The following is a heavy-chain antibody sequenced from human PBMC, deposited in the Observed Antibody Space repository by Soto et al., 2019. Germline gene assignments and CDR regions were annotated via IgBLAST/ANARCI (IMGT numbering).Heavy chain of an antibody. V-gene: IGHV4-30-2*01. J-gene: IGHJ5*01. Sequence: PSKTLSLTCAVSGGSITSGGYSWGWIRQPPGQGLEWIGYMYHSGNTYYNPSLKGRVTISLDHSRNQFSLRLNSVTAADTAVYFCDSSKYHLAAGSTWFDYWGQGTLLSVS. D-gene: IGHD3-22*01. CDR1: GGSITSGGYS. CDR3: DSSKYHLAAGSTWFDY. CDR2: MYHSGNT.